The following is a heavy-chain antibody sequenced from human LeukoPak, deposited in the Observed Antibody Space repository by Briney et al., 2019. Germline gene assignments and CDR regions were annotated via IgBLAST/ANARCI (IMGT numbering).Heavy chain of an antibody. V-gene: IGHV3-30*04. CDR1: GFTFSSYA. CDR3: ATVGSGSYPGEYFQH. Sequence: PGRSLRLSCAASGFTFSSYAMHWVRQAPGKGLEWVAVISYDGSNKYYADSVKGRFTISRDDSKNTLYLQMNSLRAEDTAVYYCATVGSGSYPGEYFQHWGQGTLVTVSS. CDR2: ISYDGSNK. D-gene: IGHD1-26*01. J-gene: IGHJ1*01.